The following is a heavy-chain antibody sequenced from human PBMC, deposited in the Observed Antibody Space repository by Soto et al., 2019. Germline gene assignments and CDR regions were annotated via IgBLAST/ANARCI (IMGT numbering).Heavy chain of an antibody. CDR2: IRGKGYGGAT. J-gene: IGHJ4*02. Sequence: EVQLVESGGDLVQPGRSLRLSCTASGFSFGDYHMSWFRKAPGKGLEWVGFIRGKGYGGATEYAASVKGRFTISRDASQSLAYLQMTSLKTQDTAVYYCTRGEWQYYFDCWGQGTLVTVSS. CDR1: GFSFGDYH. V-gene: IGHV3-49*03. D-gene: IGHD3-3*01. CDR3: TRGEWQYYFDC.